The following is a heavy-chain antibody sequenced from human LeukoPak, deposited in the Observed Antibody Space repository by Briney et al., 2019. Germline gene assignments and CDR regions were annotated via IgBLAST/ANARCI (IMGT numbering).Heavy chain of an antibody. CDR2: INPNSGGT. V-gene: IGHV1-2*02. CDR3: ARDDYGDLSQKTAPYYYYYMDV. CDR1: GYTFTGYY. Sequence: GASVKVSCKASGYTFTGYYMHWVRQAPGQGLEWMGWINPNSGGTNYAQKFQGRVTMTRDTSISTAYMELSSLRSEDTAVYYCARDDYGDLSQKTAPYYYYYMDVWGKGTTVTVSS. J-gene: IGHJ6*03. D-gene: IGHD4-17*01.